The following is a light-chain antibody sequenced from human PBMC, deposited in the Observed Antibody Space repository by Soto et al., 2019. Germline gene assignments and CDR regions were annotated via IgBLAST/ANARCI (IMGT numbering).Light chain of an antibody. CDR3: QQYNNWPLT. CDR2: GAS. J-gene: IGKJ5*01. V-gene: IGKV3-15*01. Sequence: EVVMTQSPATLSVSPGERATLSCRASQSVGSLVAWYQQKPGQAPRLLLYGASTRATGIAARFTGSGSGTEFTLTISSLQTEDFAVYYCQQYNNWPLTFGPGTRLEIK. CDR1: QSVGSL.